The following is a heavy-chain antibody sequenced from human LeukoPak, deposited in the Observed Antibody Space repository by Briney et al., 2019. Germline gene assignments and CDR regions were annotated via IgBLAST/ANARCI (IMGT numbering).Heavy chain of an antibody. D-gene: IGHD2-21*02. Sequence: GRSLRLSCAASGFTFSSYGMHWVRQAPGKGLEWVAVISYDGSNKYYADSVKGRFTISRDNSKNTLYLQMNSLRAEDTAVYYCAKLDVTRHKDDAFDIWGQETMVTVSS. J-gene: IGHJ3*02. V-gene: IGHV3-30*18. CDR2: ISYDGSNK. CDR1: GFTFSSYG. CDR3: AKLDVTRHKDDAFDI.